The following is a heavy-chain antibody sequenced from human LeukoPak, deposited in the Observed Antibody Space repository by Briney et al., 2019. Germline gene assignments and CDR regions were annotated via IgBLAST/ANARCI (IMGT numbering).Heavy chain of an antibody. D-gene: IGHD1-1*01. CDR1: GGSISSSSYY. J-gene: IGHJ3*02. Sequence: PSETLSLTCTVSGGSISSSSYYWGWIRQPPGKGLEWIGSIYYSGSTYYNPSLKSRVTISVDTSKNQFSLKLSSVTAADTAVYYCARRDEQLDPLGSAFDIWGQGTMVTVSS. CDR3: ARRDEQLDPLGSAFDI. CDR2: IYYSGST. V-gene: IGHV4-39*01.